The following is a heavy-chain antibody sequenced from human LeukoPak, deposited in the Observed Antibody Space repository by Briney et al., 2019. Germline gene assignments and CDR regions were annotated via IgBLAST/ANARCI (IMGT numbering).Heavy chain of an antibody. CDR2: IYNSGST. CDR3: ARSVGRGCNGDTCYTNWFDT. CDR1: GGSISTGGSY. Sequence: SQTLSLTCSVSGGSISTGGSYWTWIRQHPEKGLGWIGFIYNSGSTYYDPSLKSRVTILLDTPENQFSLKLSSVTAADTAVYYCARSVGRGCNGDTCYTNWFDTWGQGTLVTVSS. V-gene: IGHV4-31*03. J-gene: IGHJ5*02. D-gene: IGHD2-15*01.